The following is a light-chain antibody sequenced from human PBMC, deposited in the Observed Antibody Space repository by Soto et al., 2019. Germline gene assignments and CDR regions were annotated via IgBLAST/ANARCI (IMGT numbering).Light chain of an antibody. CDR2: GAS. V-gene: IGKV3-20*01. Sequence: EIVLTQSPGTLSLSPGDTATLSCRASQSVSSNNFAWYHQKPGQTPRLLIYGASSRATGITDRFSGSGSGTDFTLTISRLEPEDFAVYYCQQYDNSITFGQGTRLEIE. J-gene: IGKJ5*01. CDR3: QQYDNSIT. CDR1: QSVSSNN.